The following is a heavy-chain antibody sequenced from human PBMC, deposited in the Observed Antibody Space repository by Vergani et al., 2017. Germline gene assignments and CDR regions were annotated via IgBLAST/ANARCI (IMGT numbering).Heavy chain of an antibody. Sequence: EVQLVESGGGLVQPGGSLTLSCAASGFTFNRYWMHWVRHAPGKGLVWFERINPDGSRTNYADSVKGRLTITRDNAKNTLSLPVISLRAEDTAVYYCARGGYYISGSYYNDYWGQGTLVTVSS. D-gene: IGHD3-10*01. J-gene: IGHJ4*02. CDR2: INPDGSRT. CDR3: ARGGYYISGSYYNDY. CDR1: GFTFNRYW. V-gene: IGHV3-74*01.